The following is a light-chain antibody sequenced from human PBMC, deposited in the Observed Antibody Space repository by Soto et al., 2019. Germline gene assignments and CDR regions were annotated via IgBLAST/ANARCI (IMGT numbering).Light chain of an antibody. Sequence: PGERATVSCRASQSVDTYLAWYQVKPGQAPRLLIYATSSRATGTPARFSGSGSGTDFTLSISRVEPEDFAVYYCQQYATSPTTFGQGARLDNK. J-gene: IGKJ5*01. CDR3: QQYATSPTT. CDR2: ATS. CDR1: QSVDTY. V-gene: IGKV3-20*01.